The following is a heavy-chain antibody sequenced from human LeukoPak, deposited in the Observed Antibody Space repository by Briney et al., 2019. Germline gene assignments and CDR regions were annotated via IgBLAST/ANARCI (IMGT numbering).Heavy chain of an antibody. D-gene: IGHD2-15*01. CDR1: GFTFSSYA. CDR3: ARGYCSGGSCYEGDI. J-gene: IGHJ4*02. V-gene: IGHV3-30-3*01. Sequence: GGSLRLSCAASGFTFSSYAMHWVRQAPGKGLEWVAVISYDGSNKYYADSVKGRFTISRDNSKNTLYLQMNSLRAEDTAVYYCARGYCSGGSCYEGDIWGQGTLVTVSS. CDR2: ISYDGSNK.